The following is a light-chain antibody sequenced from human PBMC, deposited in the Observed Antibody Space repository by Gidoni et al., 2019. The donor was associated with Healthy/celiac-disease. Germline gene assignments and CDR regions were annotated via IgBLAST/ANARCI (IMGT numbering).Light chain of an antibody. CDR2: GKN. V-gene: IGLV3-19*01. CDR1: SLRSYY. Sequence: LTQDPAVSVALGQTVRITCQGDSLRSYYASWYQQKPGQAPVLVIYGKNNRPSGIPDRFSGSSSGNTASLTITGAQAEDEADYYCNSRDSSGNHVVFGGGTKLTVL. CDR3: NSRDSSGNHVV. J-gene: IGLJ2*01.